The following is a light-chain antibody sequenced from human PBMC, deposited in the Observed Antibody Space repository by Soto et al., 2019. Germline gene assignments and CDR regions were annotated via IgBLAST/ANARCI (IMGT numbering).Light chain of an antibody. Sequence: QSVLTQPPSVSGAPGQRVTISCTGSSSNIGADYDVHWYQQVPGTAPKLLIFGNTNRPSGVPDRFSGSKSGTSASLAITGLQAEDEADYYCQSYDSSLWRVFGTGTKLTVL. V-gene: IGLV1-40*01. CDR3: QSYDSSLWRV. CDR1: SSNIGADYD. J-gene: IGLJ1*01. CDR2: GNT.